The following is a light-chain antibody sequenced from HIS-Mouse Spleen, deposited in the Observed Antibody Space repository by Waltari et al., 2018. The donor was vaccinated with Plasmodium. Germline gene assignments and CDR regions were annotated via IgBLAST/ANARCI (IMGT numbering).Light chain of an antibody. CDR2: EAS. J-gene: IGLJ3*02. CDR1: ALPKKY. CDR3: YSTDSSGNHRV. Sequence: SYELTQPPSVSVSPGQTARITCSGDALPKKYAYWYQQKSGQAPVLVIYEASKRPSGIPGRFSGPSSGTMATLTISGAQVEDEADYYCYSTDSSGNHRVFGGGTKLTVL. V-gene: IGLV3-10*01.